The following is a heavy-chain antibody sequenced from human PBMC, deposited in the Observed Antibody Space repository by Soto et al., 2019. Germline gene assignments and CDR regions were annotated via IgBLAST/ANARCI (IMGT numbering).Heavy chain of an antibody. CDR2: INHSGST. J-gene: IGHJ4*02. V-gene: IGHV4-34*01. D-gene: IGHD1-1*01. CDR3: ASNQLGRIDY. CDR1: GGSFSGYY. Sequence: SETLSLTCAVYGGSFSGYYWTWIRQPPGTGLEWIGEINHSGSTNYNPSLKSRVTISVDTSKNQFSLKLTSVTAADTAVYYCASNQLGRIDYWGQGTLVTVSS.